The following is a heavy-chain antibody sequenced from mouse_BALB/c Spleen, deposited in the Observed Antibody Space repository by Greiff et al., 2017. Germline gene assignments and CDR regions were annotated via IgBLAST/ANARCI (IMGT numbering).Heavy chain of an antibody. V-gene: IGHV5-17*02. CDR2: ISSGSSTI. D-gene: IGHD1-1*01. CDR3: ARQRTPFITTAMDY. CDR1: GFTFSSFG. J-gene: IGHJ4*01. Sequence: EVHLVESGGGLVQPGGSRKLSCAASGFTFSSFGMHWVRQAPEKGLEWVAYISSGSSTIYYADTVKGRFTISRDNPKNTLFLQMTSLRSEDTAMYYCARQRTPFITTAMDYWGQGTSVTVSS.